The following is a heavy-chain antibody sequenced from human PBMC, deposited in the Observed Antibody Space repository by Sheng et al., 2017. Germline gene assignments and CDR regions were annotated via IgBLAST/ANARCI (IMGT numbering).Heavy chain of an antibody. CDR3: ARVAIGIFYSTAGFDY. Sequence: EVQLVESGGGLVQPGGSLRLSCAASGFTVSSNYMSWVRQAPGKGLEWVSVIYSGGSTYYADSVKGRFTISRDNSKNTLYLQMNSLRAEDTAVYYCARVAIGIFYSTAGFDYWGQGTLVTVSS. D-gene: IGHD1-26*01. V-gene: IGHV3-66*02. CDR1: GFTVSSNY. CDR2: IYSGGST. J-gene: IGHJ4*02.